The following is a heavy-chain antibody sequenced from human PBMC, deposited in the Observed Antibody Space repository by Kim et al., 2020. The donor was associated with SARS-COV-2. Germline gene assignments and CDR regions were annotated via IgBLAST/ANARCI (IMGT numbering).Heavy chain of an antibody. CDR3: AREGITMVRGVRSWFDP. V-gene: IGHV1-2*02. CDR2: INPNSGGT. D-gene: IGHD3-10*01. J-gene: IGHJ5*02. CDR1: GYTFTGYY. Sequence: ASVKVSCKASGYTFTGYYMHWVRQAPGQGREWMGWINPNSGGTNYAQKFQGRVTMTRDTSISTAYMELSRLRSDDTAVYYCAREGITMVRGVRSWFDPWGQGTLVTVSS.